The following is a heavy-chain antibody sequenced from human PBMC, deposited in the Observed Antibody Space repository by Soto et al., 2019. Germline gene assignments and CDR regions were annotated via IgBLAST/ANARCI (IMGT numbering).Heavy chain of an antibody. D-gene: IGHD5-12*01. J-gene: IGHJ5*02. V-gene: IGHV4-59*08. CDR1: GGSISSYY. CDR2: IYYSGST. CDR3: ASTTRVMFGYLNWFDP. Sequence: PSETLSLTCTVSGGSISSYYWSWIRQPPGRGLEWIGYIYYSGSTNYNPSLKSRVTISVDTSKNQFSLKLSSVTAADTAVYYCASTTRVMFGYLNWFDPWGQGTLVTVSS.